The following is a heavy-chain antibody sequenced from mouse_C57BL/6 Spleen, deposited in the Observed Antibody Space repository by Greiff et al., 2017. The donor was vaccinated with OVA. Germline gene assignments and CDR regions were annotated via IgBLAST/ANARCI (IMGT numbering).Heavy chain of an antibody. J-gene: IGHJ2*01. D-gene: IGHD3-2*02. CDR2: FYPGSGSI. V-gene: IGHV1-62-2*01. CDR1: GYTFTEYT. Sequence: VQLQQSGAELVKPGASVKLSCTASGYTFTEYTIHWVNQRPGQGLEWIGWFYPGSGSINYNEKFKDKATLTADKSASTVYMELSRLTSEDSAVYFCARHEDGDSSGYVNWGQGTTLTFAS. CDR3: ARHEDGDSSGYVN.